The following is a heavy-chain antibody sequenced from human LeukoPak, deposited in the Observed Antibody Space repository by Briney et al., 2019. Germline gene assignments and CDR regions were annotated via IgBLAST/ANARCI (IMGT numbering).Heavy chain of an antibody. CDR1: GGSFSGYY. J-gene: IGHJ4*02. V-gene: IGHV4-34*01. Sequence: SETLSLTCAVYGGSFSGYYWSWIRQPPGKGLEWIGEINHSGSTNYNPSLRSRVTISVATSKNQFSLKLSSVTAADTAVYYCARVGGRLIDYWGQGTLVTVSS. CDR2: INHSGST. D-gene: IGHD3-16*01. CDR3: ARVGGRLIDY.